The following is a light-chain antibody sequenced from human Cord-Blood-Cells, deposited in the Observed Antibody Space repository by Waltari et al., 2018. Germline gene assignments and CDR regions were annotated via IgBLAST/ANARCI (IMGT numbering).Light chain of an antibody. J-gene: IGLJ2*01. Sequence: QSALTQPASVSGSPGQSITISCTGTSSDVGGYNYVSGYQQHTGKVPKVMIYDVSKRPSGVSNRFSGSKSGNTASLTISGLQAEDEADYYCSSCTSSSTFVFGGGTKLTVL. V-gene: IGLV2-14*01. CDR2: DVS. CDR3: SSCTSSSTFV. CDR1: SSDVGGYNY.